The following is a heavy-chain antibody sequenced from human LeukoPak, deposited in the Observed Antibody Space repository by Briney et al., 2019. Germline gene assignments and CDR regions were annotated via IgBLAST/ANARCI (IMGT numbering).Heavy chain of an antibody. CDR2: MNPYSGNA. Sequence: GASVKVSCKTSGYTFVSYDINWVRQAPGQGLEWMGWMNPYSGNAGYAEKFQGRVTLTRNTSINTAYMEMNGLTNEDTAVYYCAREVFSLYRGTTPSFDSWRPGALVTVSS. V-gene: IGHV1-8*02. CDR3: AREVFSLYRGTTPSFDS. J-gene: IGHJ4*02. D-gene: IGHD1-14*01. CDR1: GYTFVSYD.